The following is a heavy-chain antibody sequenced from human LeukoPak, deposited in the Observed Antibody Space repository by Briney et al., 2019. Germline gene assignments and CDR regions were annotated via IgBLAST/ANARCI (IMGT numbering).Heavy chain of an antibody. CDR1: GSSISSGRYY. Sequence: PSETLSLTCTVSGSSISSGRYYWSWIRQHPGKGLEWIGYIYYSGSTFYNPSLKSRLTISIDTSKNQFSLKLSSVTAADTAVYYCARDRAPSSGGYDNDNWFDPWGQGTLVTVSS. V-gene: IGHV4-31*03. CDR2: IYYSGST. CDR3: ARDRAPSSGGYDNDNWFDP. J-gene: IGHJ5*02. D-gene: IGHD5-12*01.